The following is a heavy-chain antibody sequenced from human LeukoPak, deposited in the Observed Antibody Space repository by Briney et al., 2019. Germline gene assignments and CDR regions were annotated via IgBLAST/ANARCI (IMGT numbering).Heavy chain of an antibody. CDR2: IYYTGTT. D-gene: IGHD3-16*01. J-gene: IGHJ3*01. V-gene: IGHV4-59*08. CDR3: ARRWVYDKRAFDA. CDR1: GGSISGTYY. Sequence: SETLSLTCTVSGGSISGTYYWSWIRQPPGKGLEGIGNIYYTGTTDSNPSLKSRVTISLDTSKNQFSLNLSSVPAADTAVYYCARRWVYDKRAFDAWGQGTMVTVSS.